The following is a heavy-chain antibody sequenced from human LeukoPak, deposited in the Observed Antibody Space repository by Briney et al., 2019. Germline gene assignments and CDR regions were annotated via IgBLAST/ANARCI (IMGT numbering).Heavy chain of an antibody. J-gene: IGHJ4*02. Sequence: GGSLRLSCAASGFSFSSYGMHWVRQAPGKGLEWVAFIRYDGSNKYYADSVKGRFTISRDNSKNTLYLQMNSLRAEDTAVYYCAKISIAAAEHKSHFDYWGQGTLVTVSS. CDR1: GFSFSSYG. D-gene: IGHD6-13*01. CDR2: IRYDGSNK. V-gene: IGHV3-30*02. CDR3: AKISIAAAEHKSHFDY.